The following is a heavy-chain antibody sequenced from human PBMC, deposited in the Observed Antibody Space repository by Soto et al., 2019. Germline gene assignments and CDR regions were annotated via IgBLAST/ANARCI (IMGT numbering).Heavy chain of an antibody. J-gene: IGHJ6*02. D-gene: IGHD3-3*01. CDR3: ARVAPNFYHELMAV. V-gene: IGHV3-48*03. CDR1: GLTFNNYE. CDR2: ISSRGSTR. Sequence: PGVSLILSCEPSGLTFNNYEMNGVRQAPGKGLEWVSYISSRGSTRQYADSVKGRFTISRDNANNSLYLQMHNLRAEDTALYYCARVAPNFYHELMAVWGQGTSATVSS.